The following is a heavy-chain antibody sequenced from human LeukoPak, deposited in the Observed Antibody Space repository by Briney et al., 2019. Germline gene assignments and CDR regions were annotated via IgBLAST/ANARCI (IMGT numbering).Heavy chain of an antibody. V-gene: IGHV1-69*04. J-gene: IGHJ3*02. D-gene: IGHD2-21*01. CDR3: ARDRPIVVVIDASRFDAFDI. CDR1: GGTFSSYT. CDR2: IIPILGIA. Sequence: SVKVSCKASGGTFSSYTISWVRQAPGQGLEWMGRIIPILGIANYAQKFQGRVTITADKSTSTAYMELSSLRSGDTAVYYCARDRPIVVVIDASRFDAFDIWGQGTMVTVSS.